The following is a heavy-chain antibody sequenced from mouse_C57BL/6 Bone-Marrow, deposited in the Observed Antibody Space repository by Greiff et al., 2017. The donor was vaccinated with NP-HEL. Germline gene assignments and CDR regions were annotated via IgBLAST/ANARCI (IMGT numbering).Heavy chain of an antibody. V-gene: IGHV1-53*01. CDR3: ARYYGSSSYWYFDV. D-gene: IGHD1-1*01. Sequence: VQLQQPGTELVKPGASVKLSCKASGYTFTSYWMHWVKQRPGQGLEWIGNINPSNGGTNSNEKCKSKAKLTVDKSSSTAYMQLSSLTSEDSAVYYCARYYGSSSYWYFDVWGTGTTVTVSS. CDR2: INPSNGGT. J-gene: IGHJ1*03. CDR1: GYTFTSYW.